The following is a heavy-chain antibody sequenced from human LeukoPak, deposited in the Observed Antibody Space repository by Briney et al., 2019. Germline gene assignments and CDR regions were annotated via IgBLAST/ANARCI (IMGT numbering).Heavy chain of an antibody. D-gene: IGHD6-19*01. CDR3: ARLREYSSGWYEEWEFDY. CDR1: GGSISSSSYY. J-gene: IGHJ4*02. Sequence: PSETLSLICTVSGGSISSSSYYWGWIRQPPGKGLEWIGSIYYSGSTYYNPSLKSRVTISVDTSKNQFSLKLSSVTAADTAVYYCARLREYSSGWYEEWEFDYWGQGTLVTVSS. CDR2: IYYSGST. V-gene: IGHV4-39*01.